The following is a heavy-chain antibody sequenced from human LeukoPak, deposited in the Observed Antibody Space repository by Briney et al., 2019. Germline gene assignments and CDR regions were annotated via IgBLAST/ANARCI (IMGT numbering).Heavy chain of an antibody. V-gene: IGHV4-39*01. CDR2: IYYSGST. J-gene: IGHJ4*02. CDR3: ARADYDFWSDSYYSWAPYFDY. Sequence: SETLSLTCTVSGGSISRSSYYWGWIRQPPGNGLEWIGSIYYSGSTYYNPSLKSRVTISVDTSKNQFSLKLSSVTAADTAVYYCARADYDFWSDSYYSWAPYFDYWGQGTLVTVSS. D-gene: IGHD3-3*01. CDR1: GGSISRSSYY.